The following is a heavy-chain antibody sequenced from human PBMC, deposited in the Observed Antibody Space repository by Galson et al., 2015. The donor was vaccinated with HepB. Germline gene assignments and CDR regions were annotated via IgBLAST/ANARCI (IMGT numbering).Heavy chain of an antibody. CDR2: ISYDGSNK. D-gene: IGHD4-17*01. CDR1: GFTFSSYA. Sequence: SLRLSCAASGFTFSSYAMHWVRQAPGKGLEWVAVISYDGSNKYYADSVKGRFTISRDNSKNTLYLQMNSLRAEDTAVYYCARVGFYGDYFVFDYWGQGTLVTVSS. V-gene: IGHV3-30-3*01. J-gene: IGHJ4*02. CDR3: ARVGFYGDYFVFDY.